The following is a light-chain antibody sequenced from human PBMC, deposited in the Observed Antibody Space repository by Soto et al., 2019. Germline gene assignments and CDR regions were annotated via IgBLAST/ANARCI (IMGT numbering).Light chain of an antibody. J-gene: IGKJ1*01. Sequence: IVLPQSPAPLSLSPGKRSTLSCMASQNISNYLIWYQQKPGQAPRLLIYDVSNRATGIPARFSGSGSGTDFTLTISSLQPEDSAVYYCQQRSNWPRTFGQGTKVDIK. CDR2: DVS. CDR3: QQRSNWPRT. V-gene: IGKV3-11*01. CDR1: QNISNY.